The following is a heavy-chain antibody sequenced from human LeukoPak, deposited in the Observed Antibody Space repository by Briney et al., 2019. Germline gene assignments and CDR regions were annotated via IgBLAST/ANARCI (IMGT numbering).Heavy chain of an antibody. D-gene: IGHD3-10*01. V-gene: IGHV3-21*01. CDR3: ARESDYYGSGSEPFDY. J-gene: IGHJ4*02. CDR2: ISSSSSYI. CDR1: GFTFSSYA. Sequence: GGSLRLSCAASGFTFSSYAMSWVRQAPGKGLEWVSSISSSSSYIYYADSVKGRFTISRDNAKNSLYLQMNSLRAEDTAVYYCARESDYYGSGSEPFDYWGQGTLVTVSS.